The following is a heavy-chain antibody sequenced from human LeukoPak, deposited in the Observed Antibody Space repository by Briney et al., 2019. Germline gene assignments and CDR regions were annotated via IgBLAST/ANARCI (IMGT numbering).Heavy chain of an antibody. V-gene: IGHV4-39*01. CDR2: IYYSGST. Sequence: PSETLSLTCTVSGGSISSTTYYWGWIRHPPGKGLEWIGTIYYSGSTYYNPSVKSRVTLSLDTSKNRLSLKLSSVTAADTAVYYCARLSHYSDSSGYYLGSYYFDYWGQGTLVTVSS. J-gene: IGHJ4*02. D-gene: IGHD3-22*01. CDR3: ARLSHYSDSSGYYLGSYYFDY. CDR1: GGSISSTTYY.